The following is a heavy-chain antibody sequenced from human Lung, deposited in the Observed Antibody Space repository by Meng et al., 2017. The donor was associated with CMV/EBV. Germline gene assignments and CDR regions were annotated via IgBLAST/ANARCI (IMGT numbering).Heavy chain of an antibody. CDR1: GFTFGTYW. CDR2: INSEGNII. Sequence: ESLKISCGASGFTFGTYWMHWVRQAPGKGLVWVSRINSEGNIITYADSVKGRFTISRDNAKNTLYLQMLSLRVEDTAIYYCVRGMGTDWGQGILVTVSS. D-gene: IGHD5-24*01. V-gene: IGHV3-74*03. J-gene: IGHJ4*02. CDR3: VRGMGTD.